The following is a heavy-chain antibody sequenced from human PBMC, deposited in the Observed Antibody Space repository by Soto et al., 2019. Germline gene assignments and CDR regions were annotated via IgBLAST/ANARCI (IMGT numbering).Heavy chain of an antibody. CDR2: ISGSGGST. J-gene: IGHJ4*02. Sequence: LSLSCAASGFTFRSYAMSWVRQAPGKGLEWVSAISGSGGSTYYADSVKGRFTISRDNSKNTLYLQMNSLRAEDTAVYYCAKAVKMATITHFDYWGQGTLVTVSS. V-gene: IGHV3-23*01. CDR1: GFTFRSYA. CDR3: AKAVKMATITHFDY. D-gene: IGHD5-12*01.